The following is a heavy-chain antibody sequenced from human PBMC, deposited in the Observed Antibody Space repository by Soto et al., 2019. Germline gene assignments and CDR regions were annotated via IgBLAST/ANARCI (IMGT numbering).Heavy chain of an antibody. CDR1: GFTFSSYG. CDR3: AREYCSGGSCYSSY. V-gene: IGHV3-33*01. D-gene: IGHD2-15*01. Sequence: GGSLRLSCAASGFTFSSYGMHWVRQAPGKGLEWVAVIWYDGSNKYYADSVKGRFTISRDNSKNTLYLQLNSLRAEDTVVYYCAREYCSGGSCYSSYWGQGTLVTISS. CDR2: IWYDGSNK. J-gene: IGHJ4*02.